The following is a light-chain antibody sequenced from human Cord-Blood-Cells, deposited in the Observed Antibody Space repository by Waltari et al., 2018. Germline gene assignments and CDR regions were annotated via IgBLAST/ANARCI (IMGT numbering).Light chain of an antibody. V-gene: IGKV3-11*01. CDR2: DAS. CDR3: QQRSNWPPWT. J-gene: IGKJ1*01. CDR1: QSVSSY. Sequence: DIVLTQSPATLSLSPGERATLSCRASQSVSSYLAWYQQKPGQAPRLLIYDASNRDTSIPARFSGSGTVTAFTLTISSLEPEDFAVYYCQQRSNWPPWTFDQGTKVEIK.